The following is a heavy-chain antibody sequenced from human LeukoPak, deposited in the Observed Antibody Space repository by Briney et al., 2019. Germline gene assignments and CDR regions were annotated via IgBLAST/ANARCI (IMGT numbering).Heavy chain of an antibody. J-gene: IGHJ4*02. Sequence: GEPLRLSCAASGFIFKNYAMSWVRQAPGKGLEWVSAITGSGDTTYYADSVKGRFTISRDNSKNTLYVEMNTLRAEDTAVYYCAKWGDYDILTGYYVSDFWGQGTLVTVSS. CDR3: AKWGDYDILTGYYVSDF. V-gene: IGHV3-23*01. CDR1: GFIFKNYA. D-gene: IGHD3-9*01. CDR2: ITGSGDTT.